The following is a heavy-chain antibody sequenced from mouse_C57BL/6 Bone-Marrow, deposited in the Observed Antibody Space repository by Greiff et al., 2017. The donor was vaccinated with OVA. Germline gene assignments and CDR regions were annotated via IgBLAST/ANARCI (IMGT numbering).Heavy chain of an antibody. CDR2: IWTGGGT. D-gene: IGHD2-5*01. J-gene: IGHJ2*01. CDR1: GFSLTSYA. CDR3: ANYYSNYEGYFDY. Sequence: VKLVESGPGLVAPSQSLSITCTVSGFSLTSYAISWVRQPPGKGLEWLGVIWTGGGTNYNSALKSRLSISKDNSKSQVFLKMNSLQTDDTARYYCANYYSNYEGYFDYWGQGTTLTVSS. V-gene: IGHV2-9-1*01.